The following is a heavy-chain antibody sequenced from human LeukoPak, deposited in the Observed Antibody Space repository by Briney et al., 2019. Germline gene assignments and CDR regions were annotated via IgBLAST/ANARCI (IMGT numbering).Heavy chain of an antibody. V-gene: IGHV3-7*05. CDR2: IKQDGSDK. Sequence: GGSLRLSCAASGFTFSSYGMHWVRQAPGKGLEWVANIKQDGSDKYYVESVKGRFTISRDNTKNSLFLQMNSLRAEDTAVYYCARESPFDYWGQGTLVTVSS. CDR3: ARESPFDY. CDR1: GFTFSSYG. J-gene: IGHJ4*02.